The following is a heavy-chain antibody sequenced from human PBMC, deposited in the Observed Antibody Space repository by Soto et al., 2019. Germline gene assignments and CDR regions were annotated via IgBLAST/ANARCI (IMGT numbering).Heavy chain of an antibody. Sequence: PGESLKISCKGSGYSFTNDWIGWVRQMPGKGLEWMGIINPDDSDTRYSPSFQGQVTISADKSFSTAYLQWSSLKASDTAMYYCARSTDITMIVVVQGAFDIWGQGTMVTVSS. CDR1: GYSFTNDW. D-gene: IGHD3-22*01. V-gene: IGHV5-51*03. J-gene: IGHJ3*02. CDR2: INPDDSDT. CDR3: ARSTDITMIVVVQGAFDI.